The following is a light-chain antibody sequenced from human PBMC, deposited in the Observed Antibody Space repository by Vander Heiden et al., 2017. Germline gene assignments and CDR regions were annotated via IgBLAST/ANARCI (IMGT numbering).Light chain of an antibody. J-gene: IGKJ1*01. CDR2: GAS. CDR1: QSVRSN. CDR3: QQYNDWPSWT. Sequence: EIVMTQSPATLSASPGERATPSCRASQSVRSNLAWYQQQPGQAPRLLIYGASTRATGIPVRFSGGGSGTEFTLTISSLQSEDFAVYCCQQYNDWPSWTFGQGTKVEIK. V-gene: IGKV3-15*01.